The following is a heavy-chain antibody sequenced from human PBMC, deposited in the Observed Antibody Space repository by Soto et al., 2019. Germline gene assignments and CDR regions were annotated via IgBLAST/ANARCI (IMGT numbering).Heavy chain of an antibody. CDR3: ARHDPYCSSPNCRNWFHP. Sequence: SETLSLTCTVSGDSISSSSYYWGWIRQPPGKGLEWIGNIYYSGNTYSNPSLKSRVTISVDTPKNQFSLKLTSVTAADTAIYYCARHDPYCSSPNCRNWFHPWGQGTQVTVSS. CDR2: IYYSGNT. J-gene: IGHJ5*02. CDR1: GDSISSSSYY. V-gene: IGHV4-39*01. D-gene: IGHD2-2*01.